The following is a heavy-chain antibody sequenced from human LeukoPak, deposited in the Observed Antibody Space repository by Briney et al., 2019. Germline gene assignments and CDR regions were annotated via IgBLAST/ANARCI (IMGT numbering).Heavy chain of an antibody. V-gene: IGHV1-2*06. D-gene: IGHD2-15*01. CDR1: GYTFTGYY. CDR3: ASGYCSGGSCPYYFDY. CDR2: INPNSGGT. Sequence: ASVKVSCKASGYTFTGYYMHWVRQAPGQGLEWMGRINPNSGGTNYAQKFQGRVTMTRDTSISTAYMELSRLRSDDTAVYYCASGYCSGGSCPYYFDYWGQGTLVTVSS. J-gene: IGHJ4*02.